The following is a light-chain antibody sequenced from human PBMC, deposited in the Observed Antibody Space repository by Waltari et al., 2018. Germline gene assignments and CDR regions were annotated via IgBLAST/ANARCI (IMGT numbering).Light chain of an antibody. Sequence: DIVVTQSPDSLAVALGERATINCKSSHNLLHSNTKNYLAWYQVKPGQPPKLLFSWASVRESGVPDRFSGSGSGTEFTLSISSLQAEDVAVYYCQQYYSTLTFGGGTKVEIK. CDR2: WAS. J-gene: IGKJ4*01. CDR3: QQYYSTLT. V-gene: IGKV4-1*01. CDR1: HNLLHSNTKNY.